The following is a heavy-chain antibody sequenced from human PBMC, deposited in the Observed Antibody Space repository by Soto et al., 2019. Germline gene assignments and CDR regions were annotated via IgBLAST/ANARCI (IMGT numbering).Heavy chain of an antibody. Sequence: GGSLRLSCAASGFTFDDYAMHWVRQAPGKGLEWVSGISWNSGSIGYADSVKGRFTISRDNAKNSLYLQMNSLRAEDTALYYCAKDLYPYSSSWSIDYWGQGTLVTVSS. CDR2: ISWNSGSI. CDR3: AKDLYPYSSSWSIDY. D-gene: IGHD6-13*01. V-gene: IGHV3-9*01. J-gene: IGHJ4*02. CDR1: GFTFDDYA.